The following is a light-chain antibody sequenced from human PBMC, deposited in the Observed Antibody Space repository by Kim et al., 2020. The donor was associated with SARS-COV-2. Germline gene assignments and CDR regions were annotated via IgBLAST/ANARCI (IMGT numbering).Light chain of an antibody. CDR1: TRDIGDYDY. V-gene: IGLV2-14*03. CDR3: SSYKTSSTWV. Sequence: GQSITIPCTGTTRDIGDYDYVSWYQQLPGKAPKLVISDVRKRPSGVSNRFSGSKSGNTASLTISGLQAEDEADYYCSSYKTSSTWVFGGGTQLTVL. CDR2: DVR. J-gene: IGLJ3*02.